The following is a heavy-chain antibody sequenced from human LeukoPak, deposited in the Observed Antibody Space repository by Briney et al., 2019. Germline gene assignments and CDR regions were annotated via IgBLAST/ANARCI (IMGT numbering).Heavy chain of an antibody. CDR3: ARGGSYLSAFDI. D-gene: IGHD1-26*01. V-gene: IGHV3-23*01. Sequence: GGSLRLSCAASGFTFSSYGMSWVRQAPGKGLEWVSAISGSGGSTYYADSVKGRFTISRDNSKNTLYLQMNSLRAEDTAVYYCARGGSYLSAFDIWGQGTMVTVSS. J-gene: IGHJ3*02. CDR2: ISGSGGST. CDR1: GFTFSSYG.